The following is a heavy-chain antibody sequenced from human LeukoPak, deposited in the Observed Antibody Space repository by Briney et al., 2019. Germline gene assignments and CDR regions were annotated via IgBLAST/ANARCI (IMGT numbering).Heavy chain of an antibody. V-gene: IGHV3-11*05. Sequence: PGGSLRLSCAPSGFTFSDYYMSWIRQAPGKGLEWVSYIPNTSSYTSYADSVRGRFTISRDNAKNSLYLQMNSLRAEDTAVYYCARAANTAAGTPTLAIDYWGQGTPVTVSS. D-gene: IGHD6-13*01. J-gene: IGHJ4*02. CDR2: IPNTSSYT. CDR1: GFTFSDYY. CDR3: ARAANTAAGTPTLAIDY.